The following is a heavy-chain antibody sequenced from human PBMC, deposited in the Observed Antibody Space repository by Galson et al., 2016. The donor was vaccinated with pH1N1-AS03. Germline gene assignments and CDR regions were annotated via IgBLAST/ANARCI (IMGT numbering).Heavy chain of an antibody. CDR2: IYYSGST. J-gene: IGHJ3*02. Sequence: TLSLTCTVSGGSISSSSYYWGWIRQPPGKGLEWIGSIYYSGSTYYNPSLKSRVTISIDTSKNHFSLKLSSVTATDTAVYYCARHLRQGRGVFEIWGQGITVTVSS. CDR3: ARHLRQGRGVFEI. V-gene: IGHV4-39*01. CDR1: GGSISSSSYY. D-gene: IGHD2-8*01.